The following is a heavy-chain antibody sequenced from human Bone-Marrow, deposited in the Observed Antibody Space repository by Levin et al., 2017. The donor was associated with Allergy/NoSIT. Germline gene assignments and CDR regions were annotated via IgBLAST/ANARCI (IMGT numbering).Heavy chain of an antibody. CDR1: GFSFSNYA. CDR2: ISYDGTTK. CDR3: ARDGDWEIVAAKLDWNNAWYYYGMDV. D-gene: IGHD5-12*01. V-gene: IGHV3-30*04. Sequence: GESLKISCAASGFSFSNYAMHWVRQAPGKGLEWVALISYDGTTKYYADSVKGRLTISRDNSRNTLYLQVNSLRTEDTAVYFCARDGDWEIVAAKLDWNNAWYYYGMDVWGQGTTVTVSS. J-gene: IGHJ6*02.